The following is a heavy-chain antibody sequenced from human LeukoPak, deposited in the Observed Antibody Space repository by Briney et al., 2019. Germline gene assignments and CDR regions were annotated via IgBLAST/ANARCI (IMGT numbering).Heavy chain of an antibody. CDR1: SYSISSGYY. D-gene: IGHD2-2*01. CDR2: IYHSGST. V-gene: IGHV4-38-2*01. CDR3: ARGEYCSSTSCYPNWFDP. Sequence: SETLSLTCVVSSYSISSGYYWGWIRQPPGKGLEWIGSIYHSGSTNYNPSLKSRVTISVDTSKNQFSLKLSSVTAADTAVYYCARGEYCSSTSCYPNWFDPWGQGTLVTVSS. J-gene: IGHJ5*02.